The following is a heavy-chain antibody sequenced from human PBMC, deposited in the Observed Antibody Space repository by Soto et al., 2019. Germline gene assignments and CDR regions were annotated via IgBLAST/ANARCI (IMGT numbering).Heavy chain of an antibody. CDR2: ISWAGDK. J-gene: IGHJ5*02. Sequence: QINLIESGPTLVKPTQTLTLTCTFSGFSLSTSGAAVGWVRQPPGRALEWLALISWAGDKRYNASLGNRLTITKDTPMNRVVLTVTNVDAADTATYYCAHRATMTIFGLIIDNGIWFDPWGQGTRVIVSS. V-gene: IGHV2-5*02. CDR1: GFSLSTSGAA. D-gene: IGHD3-3*01. CDR3: AHRATMTIFGLIIDNGIWFDP.